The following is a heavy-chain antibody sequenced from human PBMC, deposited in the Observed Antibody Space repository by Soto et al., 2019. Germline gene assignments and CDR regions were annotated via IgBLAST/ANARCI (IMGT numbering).Heavy chain of an antibody. Sequence: SETLSLTCAVYGGSFSGYYWSWIRQPPGKGLEWIGEINHSGSTNYNPSLKSRVTISVDTSKNQFSLKLSSVTAADTAVYYCARGGGYCSSTSCLPVDDAFDIWGQGTMVTVSS. CDR1: GGSFSGYY. D-gene: IGHD2-2*01. CDR3: ARGGGYCSSTSCLPVDDAFDI. J-gene: IGHJ3*02. V-gene: IGHV4-34*01. CDR2: INHSGST.